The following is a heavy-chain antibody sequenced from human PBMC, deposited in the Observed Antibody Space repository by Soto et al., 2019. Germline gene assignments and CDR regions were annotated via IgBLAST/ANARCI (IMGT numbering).Heavy chain of an antibody. CDR2: IYYTGAT. CDR3: ARPSVPATRGPLDY. J-gene: IGHJ4*02. Sequence: SETLSLTCTVSGGSSGAYFWNWVRQPPGKGLEWIGNIYYTGATSYNPSLESRVTISLDTSKNQFSLRLSSVTAADTAVYYCARPSVPATRGPLDYWGQGALVTV. V-gene: IGHV4-59*01. D-gene: IGHD6-19*01. CDR1: GGSSGAYF.